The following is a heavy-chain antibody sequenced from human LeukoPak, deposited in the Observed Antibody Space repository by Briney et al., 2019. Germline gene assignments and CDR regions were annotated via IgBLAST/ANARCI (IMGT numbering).Heavy chain of an antibody. V-gene: IGHV3-21*01. J-gene: IGHJ3*02. CDR1: GFTFSSYS. D-gene: IGHD3-22*01. CDR2: ISSSSSYI. CDR3: ARDRPEHYDSSGYYYHDAFDI. Sequence: GGSLRLSCAASGFTFSSYSMNWVRQAPGKGREGVSSISSSSSYIYYADSVKGRFTISRDNAKNSLYLQMNSLRAEDTAVYYCARDRPEHYDSSGYYYHDAFDIWGQGTMVTVSS.